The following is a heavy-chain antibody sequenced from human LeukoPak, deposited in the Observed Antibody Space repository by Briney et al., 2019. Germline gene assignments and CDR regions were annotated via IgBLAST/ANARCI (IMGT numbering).Heavy chain of an antibody. D-gene: IGHD3-22*01. CDR3: AKVHYYDSSGFLDY. CDR1: GFTFSSYG. CDR2: ISGSGGST. J-gene: IGHJ4*02. V-gene: IGHV3-23*01. Sequence: GGSLRLSCAASGFTFSSYGMSWVRQAPGKGLEWVSAISGSGGSTYYADSVKGRFTISRDNSKNTLYLQMNSLRAEDTAVYYCAKVHYYDSSGFLDYWGQGTLVTVSS.